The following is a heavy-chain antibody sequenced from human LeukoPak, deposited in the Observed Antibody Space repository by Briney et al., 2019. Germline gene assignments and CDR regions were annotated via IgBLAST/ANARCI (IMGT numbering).Heavy chain of an antibody. D-gene: IGHD6-19*01. J-gene: IGHJ4*02. CDR1: GYPFTNYW. Sequence: GESLKISWKGSGYPFTNYWIGLVRQMPGKGLEGMVIIFPGDSDTRYRPSFQGQVTISADKSISTAYLQWSSLKASYTAMYYWARRAASSGWSDGDDYWGQGTLVTVSS. CDR2: IFPGDSDT. CDR3: ARRAASSGWSDGDDY. V-gene: IGHV5-51*01.